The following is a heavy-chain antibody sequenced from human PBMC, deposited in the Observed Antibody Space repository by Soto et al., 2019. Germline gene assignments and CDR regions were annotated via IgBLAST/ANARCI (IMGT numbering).Heavy chain of an antibody. CDR1: GGSIRSYY. Sequence: PSETLSLTXNVSGGSIRSYYWSWIRQPAGKALEWIGRIYTSGTTNYNPSLKSRATMLIDTSKNQFSLILSSVTAADTAVYYCAREGASGFGMDVWGQGTTVTVSS. CDR2: IYTSGTT. D-gene: IGHD1-26*01. V-gene: IGHV4-4*07. J-gene: IGHJ6*02. CDR3: AREGASGFGMDV.